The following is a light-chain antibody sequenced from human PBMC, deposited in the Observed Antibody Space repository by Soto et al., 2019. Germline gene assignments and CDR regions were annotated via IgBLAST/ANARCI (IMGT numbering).Light chain of an antibody. Sequence: NFMLTQPHSMSDSPGKTVTISCTRSSGSVASNHVQWYQQRPGSSPTTVIYEDNQRPSGVPDRFSGSIDSSSNSASLTISGLKPEDEADYYCQSYDGSNWVFGGGTKLTVL. CDR2: EDN. CDR3: QSYDGSNWV. CDR1: SGSVASNH. J-gene: IGLJ3*02. V-gene: IGLV6-57*01.